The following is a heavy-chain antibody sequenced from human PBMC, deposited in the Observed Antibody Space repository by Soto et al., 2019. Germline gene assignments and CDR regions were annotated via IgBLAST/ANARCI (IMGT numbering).Heavy chain of an antibody. CDR3: ARGDSSGWFDFDY. V-gene: IGHV1-2*02. Sequence: ASVKVSCKASGYTFTGYYMHWVRQAPGQGLEWMGWINPNSGGTNYAQKFQGRVTMTRDTSISTAYMELSRLRSDDTAVYYCARGDSSGWFDFDYWGQGTLVTVSS. D-gene: IGHD6-19*01. J-gene: IGHJ4*02. CDR2: INPNSGGT. CDR1: GYTFTGYY.